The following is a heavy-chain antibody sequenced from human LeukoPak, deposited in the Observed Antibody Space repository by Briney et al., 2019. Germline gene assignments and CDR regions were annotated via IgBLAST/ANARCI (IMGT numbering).Heavy chain of an antibody. V-gene: IGHV3-30*18. D-gene: IGHD3-10*01. J-gene: IGHJ4*02. CDR2: ISYDGSNK. CDR3: AKDLLWFGELLGIFDY. Sequence: GGSLRLSCAASGFTFSSYGMHWVRQAPGKGLEWVAVISYDGSNKYYADSVKGRFTISRDNSKNTLYLQMNSLRAEDTAVHYCAKDLLWFGELLGIFDYWGQGTLVTVSS. CDR1: GFTFSSYG.